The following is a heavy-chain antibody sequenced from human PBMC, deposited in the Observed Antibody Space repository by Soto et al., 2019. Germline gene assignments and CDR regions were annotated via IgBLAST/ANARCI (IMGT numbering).Heavy chain of an antibody. J-gene: IGHJ6*02. Sequence: SVKVSCKASGGTFSSYAISWVRQAPGQGLEWMGGIIPIFGTANYAQKFQGRVTITADESTSTAYMELSSLRSGDTAVYYCARIYSHDSSGYPSREDYCCMDVSDQGTTGAVSS. D-gene: IGHD3-22*01. CDR1: GGTFSSYA. CDR2: IIPIFGTA. CDR3: ARIYSHDSSGYPSREDYCCMDV. V-gene: IGHV1-69*13.